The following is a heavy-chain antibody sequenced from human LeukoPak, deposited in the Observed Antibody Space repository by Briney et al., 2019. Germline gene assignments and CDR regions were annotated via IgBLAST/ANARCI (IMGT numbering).Heavy chain of an antibody. D-gene: IGHD6-6*01. V-gene: IGHV3-74*01. CDR1: GFTFSSYS. CDR3: ARGIAARPFDY. Sequence: PGGSLRLSCAASGFTFSSYSMNWVRQAPGKGLVWVSRINTDGSSTSYADSVKGRFTISRDNAKNTLYLQMNSLRAEDTAVYYCARGIAARPFDYWGQGTLVTVSS. J-gene: IGHJ4*02. CDR2: INTDGSST.